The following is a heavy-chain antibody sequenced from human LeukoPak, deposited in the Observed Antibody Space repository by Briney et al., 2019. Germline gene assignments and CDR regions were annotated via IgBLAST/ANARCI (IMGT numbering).Heavy chain of an antibody. CDR1: GFTFSSYW. Sequence: PGGSLRLSCAASGFTFSSYWMHWVRQAPGKGLVWVSRINSDGSSTSYADSVKGRFTISRGNAKNTLYLQMSSLRAEDTAVYYCAREDTSDAFDIWGQGTMVTVSS. CDR3: AREDTSDAFDI. J-gene: IGHJ3*02. CDR2: INSDGSST. D-gene: IGHD5-18*01. V-gene: IGHV3-74*01.